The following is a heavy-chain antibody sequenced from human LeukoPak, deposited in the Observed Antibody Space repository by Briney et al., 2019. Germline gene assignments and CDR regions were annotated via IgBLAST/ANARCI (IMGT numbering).Heavy chain of an antibody. Sequence: GGSPRLSCAASGFTFSNAWMSWVRQAPGKGLEWVGRIKSKTGGGTTDYAAPVKGRFTISRDDSKNTLYLQMNSLKTEDTAVYYCTTDIVKAYDILTDDYYYYYGMDVWGQGTTVTVSS. CDR2: IKSKTGGGTT. CDR3: TTDIVKAYDILTDDYYYYYGMDV. CDR1: GFTFSNAW. J-gene: IGHJ6*02. V-gene: IGHV3-15*01. D-gene: IGHD3-9*01.